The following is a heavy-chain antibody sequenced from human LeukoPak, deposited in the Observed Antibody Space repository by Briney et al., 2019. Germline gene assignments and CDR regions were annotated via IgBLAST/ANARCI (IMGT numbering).Heavy chain of an antibody. CDR2: IIPILGIA. V-gene: IGHV1-69*04. Sequence: SVKVSCKASGGTFSSYAIIWVRQAPGQGLEWMGRIIPILGIANYAQKFQGRVTITADKSTSTAYMELSSLRSEDTAVYYCASVANDYGDYEFGYWGQGTLVTVSS. D-gene: IGHD4-17*01. J-gene: IGHJ4*02. CDR3: ASVANDYGDYEFGY. CDR1: GGTFSSYA.